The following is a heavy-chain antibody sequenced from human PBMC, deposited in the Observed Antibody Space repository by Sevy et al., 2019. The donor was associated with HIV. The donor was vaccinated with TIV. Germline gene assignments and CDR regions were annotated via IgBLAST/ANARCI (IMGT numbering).Heavy chain of an antibody. CDR2: IYSSGGT. CDR3: ARGLYRTNSGGL. CDR1: GFTVSSYY. Sequence: GGSLRLSCAASGFTVSSYYMNWVRRAPGKGLEWVSIIYSSGGTYYADSVKGRFTISRDNSKNTLYLQLNTLRAEDTALYYCARGLYRTNSGGLWGQGTLVTVSS. V-gene: IGHV3-66*01. J-gene: IGHJ4*02. D-gene: IGHD2-8*01.